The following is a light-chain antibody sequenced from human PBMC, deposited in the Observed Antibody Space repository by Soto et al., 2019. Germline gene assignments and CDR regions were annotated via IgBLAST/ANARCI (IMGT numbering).Light chain of an antibody. Sequence: PGERATLSCRASQSVSSYLAWYQQKPGQAPRLLIYGASTRATGIPARFSGSGSGTEFTLTISSLQSEDVAIYYCQQYGGSPRITFGQGTRLEIK. J-gene: IGKJ5*01. CDR3: QQYGGSPRIT. CDR2: GAS. V-gene: IGKV3D-15*02. CDR1: QSVSSY.